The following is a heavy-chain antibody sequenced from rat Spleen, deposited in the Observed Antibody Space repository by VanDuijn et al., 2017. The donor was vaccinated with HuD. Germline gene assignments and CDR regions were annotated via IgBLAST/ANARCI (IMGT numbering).Heavy chain of an antibody. V-gene: IGHV2-1*01. CDR1: GFSLSSNT. J-gene: IGHJ2*01. CDR3: TRDYFDY. Sequence: QVQLKESGPGLVQPSQTLSLTCTVSGFSLSSNTVQWVRQPPGKGLEWMGGIWGDGSTEYNSALKSRLSINRDTSKSQVFLKMNSLQSDDTAIYFCTRDYFDYWGQGVMVTVSS. CDR2: IWGDGST.